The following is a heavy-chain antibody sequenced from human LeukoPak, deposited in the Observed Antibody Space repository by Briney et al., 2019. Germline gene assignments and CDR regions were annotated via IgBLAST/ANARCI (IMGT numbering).Heavy chain of an antibody. V-gene: IGHV4-4*02. CDR2: IYHSGST. J-gene: IGHJ5*02. D-gene: IGHD5-12*01. CDR1: GGSISSSNW. Sequence: PSGTLSLTGAVSGGSISSSNWWSWVRQPPGKGLAWIGEIYHSGSTNYNPSLKSRVTISVDKSKNQFSLKLSSVTAADTAVYYCARWVVATTYNWFDPWGQGTLVTVSS. CDR3: ARWVVATTYNWFDP.